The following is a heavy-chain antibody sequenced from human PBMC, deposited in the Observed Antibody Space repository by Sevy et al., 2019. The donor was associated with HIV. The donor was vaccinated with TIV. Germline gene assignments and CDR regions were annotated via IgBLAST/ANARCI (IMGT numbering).Heavy chain of an antibody. D-gene: IGHD2-2*01. V-gene: IGHV6-1*01. Sequence: SQTLSLTCAISGDSVSSNSAAWNWIRQSPSRGLEWLGRTYYRSKWYNDYAVSVKSRITINPDTSKNPFSLQLNSVTPEDTAVYYCARNPPYCSSTSCHFDYWGQGTLVTVSS. CDR1: GDSVSSNSAA. CDR2: TYYRSKWYN. J-gene: IGHJ4*02. CDR3: ARNPPYCSSTSCHFDY.